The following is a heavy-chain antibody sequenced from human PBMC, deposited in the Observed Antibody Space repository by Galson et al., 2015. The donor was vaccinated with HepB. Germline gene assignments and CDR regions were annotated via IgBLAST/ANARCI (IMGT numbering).Heavy chain of an antibody. CDR3: ARDMWGSGSYRFDP. V-gene: IGHV3-33*08. J-gene: IGHJ5*02. D-gene: IGHD3-10*01. CDR2: IWYDGSNK. Sequence: SLRLSCAASGFTFSSYGMHWVRQAPGKGLEWVAVIWYDGSNKYYADSVKGRFTISRDNSKNTLYLQMNSLRAEDTAVYYCARDMWGSGSYRFDPWGQGTLVTVSS. CDR1: GFTFSSYG.